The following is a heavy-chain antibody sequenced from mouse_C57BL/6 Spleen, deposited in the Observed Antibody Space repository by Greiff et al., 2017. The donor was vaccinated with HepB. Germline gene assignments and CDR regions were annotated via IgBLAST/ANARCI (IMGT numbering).Heavy chain of an antibody. CDR2: IRNKANNHAT. D-gene: IGHD1-1*01. CDR1: GFTFSDAW. Sequence: EVMLVESGGGLVQPGGSMKLSCAASGFTFSDAWMDWVRQSPEKGLEWVAEIRNKANNHATYYAESVKGRFTISRDDSKSSVYLQINSLRAEDTGIYYCTRSHYYGSSYWYFDVWGTGTTVTVSS. J-gene: IGHJ1*03. CDR3: TRSHYYGSSYWYFDV. V-gene: IGHV6-6*01.